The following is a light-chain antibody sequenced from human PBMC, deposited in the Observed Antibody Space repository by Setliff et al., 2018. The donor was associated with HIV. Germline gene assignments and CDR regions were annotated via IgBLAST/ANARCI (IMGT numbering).Light chain of an antibody. CDR3: CSSAGRYSFGV. CDR2: DVT. V-gene: IGLV2-11*01. CDR1: STDVGGYNY. Sequence: QSALTQPRSVSGSPGQSVTISCTGTSTDVGGYNYVSWYQQHAGKAPKHLISDVTKRPSGVPDRFSGSKSGNTASLTISGLQAEDEADYYCCSSAGRYSFGVFGTGTKVTVL. J-gene: IGLJ1*01.